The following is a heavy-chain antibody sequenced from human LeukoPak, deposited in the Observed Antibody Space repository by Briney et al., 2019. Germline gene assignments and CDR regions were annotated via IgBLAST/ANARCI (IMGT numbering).Heavy chain of an antibody. CDR2: ISGSGGST. D-gene: IGHD2-2*01. CDR3: TTAVRSKHQPAPRFDP. V-gene: IGHV3-23*01. CDR1: GFTFSSYA. J-gene: IGHJ5*02. Sequence: GGSLRLSCAASGFTFSSYAMSWVRQAPGEGVEWVSAISGSGGSTYYADSVKGRFTISRDNSKNTLYLQMNSLRAEDTAVYYCTTAVRSKHQPAPRFDPWGQGTLVTVSS.